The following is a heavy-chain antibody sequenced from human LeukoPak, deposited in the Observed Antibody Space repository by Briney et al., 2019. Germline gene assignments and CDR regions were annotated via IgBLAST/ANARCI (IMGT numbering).Heavy chain of an antibody. J-gene: IGHJ4*02. Sequence: ASVKVSCKASGYTFTSYYMHWVRQAPGQGLEWMGIINPSGGSTSYAQKFQGRVTMTRDTSTSTVYMELSSLRSEDTAVYYCARGEYYYDSSGYFFDYWGQGTLVTVSS. D-gene: IGHD3-22*01. CDR1: GYTFTSYY. CDR3: ARGEYYYDSSGYFFDY. V-gene: IGHV1-46*01. CDR2: INPSGGST.